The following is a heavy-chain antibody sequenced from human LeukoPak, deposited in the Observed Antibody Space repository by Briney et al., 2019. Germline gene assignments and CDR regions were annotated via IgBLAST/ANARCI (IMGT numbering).Heavy chain of an antibody. V-gene: IGHV1-46*01. CDR2: INPSGGST. CDR3: ARAAVEWLVLEDYYYMDV. J-gene: IGHJ6*03. CDR1: GYTFTSYY. D-gene: IGHD6-19*01. Sequence: ASVKVSRTASGYTFTSYYMHWVRQAPGQGLEWMGIINPSGGSTSYAQKFRGRVTMTRDMSTSTVYMELSSLRSEDTAVYYCARAAVEWLVLEDYYYMDVWGKGTTVTVSS.